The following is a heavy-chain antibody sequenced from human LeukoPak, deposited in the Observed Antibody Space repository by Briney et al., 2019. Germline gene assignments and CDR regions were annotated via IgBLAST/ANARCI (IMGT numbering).Heavy chain of an antibody. D-gene: IGHD1-7*01. CDR2: ISGFSDKS. Sequence: ASVKVSCKTSGYSFTTYGVSWVRQAPGPGLEWMGWISGFSDKSDYEQKFQGRLTMTTDTSASTAYMELRSLTSDDPAIYYCLRDVADWNYMKEFDYWGQGTLVTVSS. V-gene: IGHV1-18*01. CDR3: LRDVADWNYMKEFDY. J-gene: IGHJ4*02. CDR1: GYSFTTYG.